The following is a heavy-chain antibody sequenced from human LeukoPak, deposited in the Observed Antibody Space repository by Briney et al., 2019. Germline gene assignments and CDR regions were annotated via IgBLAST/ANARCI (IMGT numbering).Heavy chain of an antibody. J-gene: IGHJ3*02. Sequence: SETLSLTCTVSGGSISSSGYYWGWIRPSPGKGLEWSGSIYYSGGTYSNPSLKSRVTISVDTSKNQFSLKLTSVTAADTAVYYCARHDYGDYGTFDIWGQGTMVTVSS. CDR3: ARHDYGDYGTFDI. CDR2: IYYSGGT. V-gene: IGHV4-39*01. CDR1: GGSISSSGYY. D-gene: IGHD4-17*01.